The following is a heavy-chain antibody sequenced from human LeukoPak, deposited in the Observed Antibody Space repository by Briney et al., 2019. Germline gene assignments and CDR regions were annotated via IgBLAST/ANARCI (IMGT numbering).Heavy chain of an antibody. V-gene: IGHV3-74*01. J-gene: IGHJ4*02. CDR2: INTDGTVT. D-gene: IGHD6-19*01. Sequence: PGGSLRLSCAASGFTFSKYWMLLVRQAPGKGLESVSRINTDGTVTTYADSVKGRLTVSRDNADNTMFLQMNSVRDEDTGVYYCATKQWLAPPPDSWGQGTPVTVSS. CDR1: GFTFSKYW. CDR3: ATKQWLAPPPDS.